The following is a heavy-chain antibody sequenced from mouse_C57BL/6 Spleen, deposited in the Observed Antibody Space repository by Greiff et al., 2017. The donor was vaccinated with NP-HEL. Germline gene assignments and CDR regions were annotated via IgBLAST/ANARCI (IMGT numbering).Heavy chain of an antibody. CDR1: GFTFSSYA. CDR3: AREITTVVDGAMDY. Sequence: EVKLMESGGGLVKPGGSLKLSCAASGFTFSSYAMSWVRQTPEKRLEWVATISDGGSYTYYPDNVKGRFTISRDNAKNNLYLQMSHLKSEDTAMYYCAREITTVVDGAMDYWGQGTSVTVSS. CDR2: ISDGGSYT. D-gene: IGHD1-1*01. V-gene: IGHV5-4*01. J-gene: IGHJ4*01.